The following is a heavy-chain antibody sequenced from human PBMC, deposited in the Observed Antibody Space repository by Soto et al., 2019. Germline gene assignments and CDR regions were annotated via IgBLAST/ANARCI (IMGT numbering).Heavy chain of an antibody. Sequence: PSETLSLTCTIYGGSISSYFWSWIRQPPWKGLEWIGYIHYSGTTVYSPSLKSRVTMSIDTSENQFTLNLTSVTAADTAVYYCARDTGSYYLDSWGQGSLVTVSS. CDR3: ARDTGSYYLDS. V-gene: IGHV4-59*01. J-gene: IGHJ4*01. D-gene: IGHD1-26*01. CDR2: IHYSGTT. CDR1: GGSISSYF.